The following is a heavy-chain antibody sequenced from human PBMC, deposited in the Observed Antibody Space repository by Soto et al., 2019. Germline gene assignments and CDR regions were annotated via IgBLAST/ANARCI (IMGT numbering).Heavy chain of an antibody. Sequence: QVQLEQSGPEVKRPGTSVKVSCKASGGAFGRYSVSWVRQAPGQGLEWIGGVIPVFNTSNYSLKFQGRVAIFADLSTNTVFMELRSLRSEDTALYSCARDDEMTAVTIFEYWGQGTLVTVSS. CDR3: ARDDEMTAVTIFEY. CDR1: GGAFGRYS. CDR2: VIPVFNTS. D-gene: IGHD4-17*01. J-gene: IGHJ4*02. V-gene: IGHV1-69*01.